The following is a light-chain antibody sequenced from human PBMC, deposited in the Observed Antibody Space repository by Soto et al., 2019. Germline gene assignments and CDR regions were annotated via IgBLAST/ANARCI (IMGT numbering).Light chain of an antibody. CDR3: LQDYNCPRT. CDR2: AAS. CDR1: QGIRSD. J-gene: IGKJ1*01. Sequence: AIQMTQSPSSLSASVWDRVTLTCRASQGIRSDLGWYQQKPGKAPKLLIYAASSLQSGVPARFSGSGSGTDFTLTISSLQPEDFAAYYCLQDYNCPRTFGQGTKVDIK. V-gene: IGKV1-6*01.